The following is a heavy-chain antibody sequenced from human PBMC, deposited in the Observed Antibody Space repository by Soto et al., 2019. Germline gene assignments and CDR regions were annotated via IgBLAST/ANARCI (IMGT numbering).Heavy chain of an antibody. CDR1: GFTFSAYY. J-gene: IGHJ5*02. V-gene: IGHV3-11*01. Sequence: GGSLRLSCVASGFTFSAYYMTWIRQAPGKGLEWVSYIGSSGSPIYHADSVKGRFTISRDNAKNSLFPQMNSLRAEDTAVYYCARESSSTSANWFDPWGQGTLVTAPQ. D-gene: IGHD2-2*01. CDR2: IGSSGSPI. CDR3: ARESSSTSANWFDP.